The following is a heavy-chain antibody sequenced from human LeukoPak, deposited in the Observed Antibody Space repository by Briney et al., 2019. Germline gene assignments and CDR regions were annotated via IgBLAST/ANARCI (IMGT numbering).Heavy chain of an antibody. CDR3: ARHAPDGYNRNYDY. D-gene: IGHD5-24*01. J-gene: IGHJ4*02. Sequence: GESLKISCKGSGSIFTSYWIGWVRQLPGKGLEWMGIIYPGDSDTRYSPSFQGQVTISADKSISTAYLQWSSLKASDTAMYYCARHAPDGYNRNYDYWGQGTLVTVSS. CDR2: IYPGDSDT. CDR1: GSIFTSYW. V-gene: IGHV5-51*01.